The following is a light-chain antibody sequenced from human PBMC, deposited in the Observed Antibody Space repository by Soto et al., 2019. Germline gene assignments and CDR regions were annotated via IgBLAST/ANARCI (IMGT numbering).Light chain of an antibody. J-gene: IGKJ1*01. CDR3: QQYNHWRT. Sequence: EIVLTQSPYTLSLSPGERATLSCRASQTVSSNYLAWCQQRPGQAPRLLIYGASTRATGIPARISGSGSGTEFTLTINSLQSEDFAVYYCQQYNHWRTFGQGTKVDIK. CDR1: QTVSSN. CDR2: GAS. V-gene: IGKV3-15*01.